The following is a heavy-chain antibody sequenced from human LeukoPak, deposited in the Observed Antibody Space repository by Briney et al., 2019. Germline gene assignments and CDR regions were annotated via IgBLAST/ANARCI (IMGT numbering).Heavy chain of an antibody. CDR1: GGSFSAYY. D-gene: IGHD5-18*01. J-gene: IGHJ6*02. CDR3: ARVDTAMDNLGGMDV. CDR2: INHSGST. V-gene: IGHV4-34*01. Sequence: PSETLSLACAVYGGSFSAYYWSWIRQPPGKGLEWIGEINHSGSTNYNPSLKCRVTISVDTSKNQFSLKLSSVTAADTAVYYCARVDTAMDNLGGMDVWGQGTTVTVSS.